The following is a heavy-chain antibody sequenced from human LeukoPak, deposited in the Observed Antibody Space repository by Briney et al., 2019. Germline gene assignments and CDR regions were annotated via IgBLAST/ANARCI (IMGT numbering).Heavy chain of an antibody. CDR2: ISSSSFKI. CDR1: EFTFVRYA. J-gene: IGHJ6*03. D-gene: IGHD6-13*01. Sequence: GGSLRLSCAASEFTFVRYAMNWVRQAPGKGLEWVSYISSSSFKIGYADSVKGRFTISRDNSKNSLYLQMDGLRVEDTAVYYCVRDPSYGSSWYYYMDVWGKGTTVTVSS. CDR3: VRDPSYGSSWYYYMDV. V-gene: IGHV3-48*04.